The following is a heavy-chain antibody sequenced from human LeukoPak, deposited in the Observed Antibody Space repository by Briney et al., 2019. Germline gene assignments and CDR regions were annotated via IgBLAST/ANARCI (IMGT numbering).Heavy chain of an antibody. Sequence: PGGSLRLSCAASGFTFSSYSMNWVRQAPGKGLEWVSSISSSSSYIYYADSVKGRFTISRDNAKNSLYLQMNSLRAEDTAVYYCVVDRRQGPTVTTFSPFDHWGQGTLVIVSS. CDR2: ISSSSSYI. CDR3: VVDRRQGPTVTTFSPFDH. V-gene: IGHV3-21*01. CDR1: GFTFSSYS. J-gene: IGHJ4*02. D-gene: IGHD4-17*01.